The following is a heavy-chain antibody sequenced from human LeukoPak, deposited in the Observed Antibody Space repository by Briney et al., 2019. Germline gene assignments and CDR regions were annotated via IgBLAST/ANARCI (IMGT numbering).Heavy chain of an antibody. CDR2: IRYDGSNK. D-gene: IGHD3-10*01. CDR1: GFTFSSYG. Sequence: PGGSLRLSCAASGFTFSSYGMHWVRQAPGKGLEWVAFIRYDGSNKYYADSVKGRFTISRDNSKNTLYLQMNSLRAEDTAVYYCAKDRITMVRGVHDYWGQGTLVTVSS. CDR3: AKDRITMVRGVHDY. J-gene: IGHJ4*02. V-gene: IGHV3-30*02.